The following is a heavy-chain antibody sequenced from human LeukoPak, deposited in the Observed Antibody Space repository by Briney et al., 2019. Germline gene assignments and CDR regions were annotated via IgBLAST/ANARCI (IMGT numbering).Heavy chain of an antibody. CDR1: GGSISSYY. V-gene: IGHV4-59*08. CDR3: AGFTFGGVIVEY. D-gene: IGHD3-16*02. J-gene: IGHJ4*02. Sequence: SETLSLTCTVSGGSISSYYWSWVRQPPGKGLEWIGYIYYSGSTNYNPSLKSRVTISLDTSKKQFSLKLSSVTAADTAVYYCAGFTFGGVIVEYWGQGTLVTVSS. CDR2: IYYSGST.